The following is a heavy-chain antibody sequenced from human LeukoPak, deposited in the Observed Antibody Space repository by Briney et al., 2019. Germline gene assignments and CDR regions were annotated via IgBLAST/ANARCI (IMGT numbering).Heavy chain of an antibody. J-gene: IGHJ4*02. CDR3: AKKGARYSSSWYYFDY. D-gene: IGHD6-13*01. CDR1: GFTFSSYA. CDR2: ISGSGGST. V-gene: IGHV3-23*01. Sequence: GGSLRLSCAASGFTFSSYAMSWVRQAPGKGLEWVSAISGSGGSTYYADSVKGRSTISRDNSKNTLYLQMNSLRAEDTAVYYCAKKGARYSSSWYYFDYWGQGTLVTVSS.